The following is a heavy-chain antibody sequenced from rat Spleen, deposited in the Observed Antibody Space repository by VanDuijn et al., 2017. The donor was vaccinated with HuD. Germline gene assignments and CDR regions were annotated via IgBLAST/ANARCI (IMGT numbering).Heavy chain of an antibody. D-gene: IGHD1-11*01. V-gene: IGHV2S8*01. Sequence: QVQLKESGPGLVQPSQTLSLTCTVSGFSLSNYGVFWVRQPPGKGLEWIAAILSGGSTYYNSTLKSRLSISRDTSNSQVFLKMNSLQTDDTAIYFCARSYGGYTQHWFAYWGQGTLVTVSS. CDR2: ILSGGST. CDR3: ARSYGGYTQHWFAY. J-gene: IGHJ3*01. CDR1: GFSLSNYG.